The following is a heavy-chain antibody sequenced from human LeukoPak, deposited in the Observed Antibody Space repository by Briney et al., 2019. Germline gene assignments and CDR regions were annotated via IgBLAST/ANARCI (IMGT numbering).Heavy chain of an antibody. Sequence: GGSLRLSCAASGFTFSSYEMNWVRQAPGKGLEWVSYISSSGSTIYYADSVKGRFTISRDNAKNSLYLQMNSLRAEDTAVYYCARMRRDGYSLDYWGQGTLVTVSS. CDR2: ISSSGSTI. CDR3: ARMRRDGYSLDY. CDR1: GFTFSSYE. V-gene: IGHV3-48*03. J-gene: IGHJ4*02. D-gene: IGHD5-24*01.